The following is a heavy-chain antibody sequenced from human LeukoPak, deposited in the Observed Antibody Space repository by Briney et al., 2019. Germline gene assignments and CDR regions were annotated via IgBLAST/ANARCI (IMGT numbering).Heavy chain of an antibody. CDR2: ISGSGGNT. V-gene: IGHV3-23*01. CDR3: AKEPADILSWFDP. J-gene: IGHJ5*02. D-gene: IGHD2-21*02. Sequence: GGSLRLSCAASGFTFSSYSMSWVRQAPGKGLEWVSAISGSGGNTYYAESVKGRFTISRDNSKNTLYLQMNSLRAEDTAIYYCAKEPADILSWFDPWGQGTLVTVSS. CDR1: GFTFSSYS.